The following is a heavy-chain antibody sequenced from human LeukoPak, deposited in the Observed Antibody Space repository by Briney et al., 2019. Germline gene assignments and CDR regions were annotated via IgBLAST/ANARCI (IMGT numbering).Heavy chain of an antibody. CDR2: IYPGDSDI. V-gene: IGHV5-51*01. CDR3: TRLGDNRGSGYYFDY. D-gene: IGHD1-14*01. Sequence: GESLKISCKGSGYRFTNYWIGWVRQMPGKGLEWMGIIYPGDSDIRYRSSFQGQVTISADKSISTAYLQWSSLKASDTAKYYCTRLGDNRGSGYYFDYWGQGTLVTVSS. J-gene: IGHJ4*02. CDR1: GYRFTNYW.